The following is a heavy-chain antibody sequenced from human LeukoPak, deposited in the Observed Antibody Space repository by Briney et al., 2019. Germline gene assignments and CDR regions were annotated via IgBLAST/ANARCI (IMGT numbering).Heavy chain of an antibody. D-gene: IGHD4-23*01. Sequence: PGGSLRLSCPASGFTFNNYAMIWVRQAPGKGLEWVSGISGTGGSTFYADSVKGRFRISRDNSKNTLYLQMNGLRVDDTAVYYCARDGNGAEYYFDYWGQGTLVTVSS. CDR1: GFTFNNYA. CDR3: ARDGNGAEYYFDY. V-gene: IGHV3-23*01. J-gene: IGHJ4*02. CDR2: ISGTGGST.